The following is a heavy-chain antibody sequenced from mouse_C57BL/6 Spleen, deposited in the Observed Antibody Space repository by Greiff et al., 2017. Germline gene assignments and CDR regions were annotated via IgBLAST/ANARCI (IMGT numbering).Heavy chain of an antibody. CDR1: GYTFTSYW. V-gene: IGHV1-52*01. CDR2: IDPSDNET. Sequence: QVHVKQSGAELVRPGSSVKLSCKASGYTFTSYWMHWVKQRPIQGLEWIGNIDPSDNETHYNQKFKDKATLTVDKSSSTAYMQLSSLTSEDSAVYYCARSGGNLFAYWGQGTLVTVSA. CDR3: ARSGGNLFAY. J-gene: IGHJ3*01. D-gene: IGHD2-1*01.